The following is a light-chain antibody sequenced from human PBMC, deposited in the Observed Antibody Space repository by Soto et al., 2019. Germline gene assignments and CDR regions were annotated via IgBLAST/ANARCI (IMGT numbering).Light chain of an antibody. Sequence: DIPMTQSPSSLSASIGDRVTITCRASQGISNHLAWFQQKPGKAPKSLISAASSLQSGVPSKFSGSGSGTDFTLTINNLQPEDFATYYCLQYDTYPRTIGQGTKVEIK. CDR3: LQYDTYPRT. V-gene: IGKV1-16*02. CDR1: QGISNH. J-gene: IGKJ1*01. CDR2: AAS.